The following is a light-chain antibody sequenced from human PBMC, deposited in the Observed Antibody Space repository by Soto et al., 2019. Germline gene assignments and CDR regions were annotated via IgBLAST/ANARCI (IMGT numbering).Light chain of an antibody. V-gene: IGLV2-14*01. CDR2: EVS. Sequence: QSVLTQPASVSGSPGQSITISCTGTSSDVDFYNFVSWYQQHPGKAPKLMIYEVSNRSSGVSSRFSGSKSGNTASLTISGLRAEDEADYYCSSSTISSYIFGTGTKVT. J-gene: IGLJ1*01. CDR1: SSDVDFYNF. CDR3: SSSTISSYI.